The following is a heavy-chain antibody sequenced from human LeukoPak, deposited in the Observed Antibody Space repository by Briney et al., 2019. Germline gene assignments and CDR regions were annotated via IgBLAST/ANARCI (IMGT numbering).Heavy chain of an antibody. CDR2: ISGSGGST. D-gene: IGHD2-15*01. CDR3: AKDWLYCSGGSCHTRYYYYGMDV. Sequence: RGSLRLSCAASGFTFSSYAMSWVRQAPGKGLEWVSAISGSGGSTYYAGSVKGRFTISRDNSKNTLYLQMNSLRAEDTAVYYCAKDWLYCSGGSCHTRYYYYGMDVWGQGTTVTVSS. CDR1: GFTFSSYA. J-gene: IGHJ6*02. V-gene: IGHV3-23*01.